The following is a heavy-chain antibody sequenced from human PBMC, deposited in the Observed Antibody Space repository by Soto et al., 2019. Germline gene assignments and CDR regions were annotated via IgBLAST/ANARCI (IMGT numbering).Heavy chain of an antibody. CDR2: KYYSGST. J-gene: IGHJ6*02. CDR3: ARQNPAQGYYYGMDV. Sequence: SETLSLTCTVSGGSISSSSYYWGWIRQPPGRGLEWIGSKYYSGSTYYNPSLKSRVTISVDKSKNQFTLKLRSVNAADTAVYYCARQNPAQGYYYGMDVWGQGTTVT. V-gene: IGHV4-39*01. CDR1: GGSISSSSYY.